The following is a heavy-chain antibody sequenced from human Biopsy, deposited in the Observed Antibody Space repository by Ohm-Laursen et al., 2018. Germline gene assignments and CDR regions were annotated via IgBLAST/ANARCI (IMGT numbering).Heavy chain of an antibody. CDR2: IYSGGNT. CDR1: GDSLSSGPDN. J-gene: IGHJ4*02. CDR3: ARGRRTSGWPYFDN. V-gene: IGHV4-61*01. D-gene: IGHD6-19*01. Sequence: GTLSLTCTVSGDSLSSGPDNWSWIRQPPGQGLEYIGFIYSGGNTNYNPSLKNRVTMSVDTSKNQFYLKLYSVTAADTAVYYCARGRRTSGWPYFDNWGQGALDIVSP.